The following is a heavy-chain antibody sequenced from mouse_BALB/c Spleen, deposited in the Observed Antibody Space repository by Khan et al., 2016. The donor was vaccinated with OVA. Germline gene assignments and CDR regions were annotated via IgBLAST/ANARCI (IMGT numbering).Heavy chain of an antibody. J-gene: IGHJ2*01. Sequence: QMQLEESGAELARPGASVKLSCKASGYTFTNYWMQWVKQRPGQGLEWIGTTYPGNGDTRYTQNFKDKATLTADKSSNTAYMQLSSLTSEDSAVYYCARGGITTGYFDYWGLGTTLTVSS. CDR1: GYTFTNYW. D-gene: IGHD1-1*01. CDR2: TYPGNGDT. CDR3: ARGGITTGYFDY. V-gene: IGHV1-87*01.